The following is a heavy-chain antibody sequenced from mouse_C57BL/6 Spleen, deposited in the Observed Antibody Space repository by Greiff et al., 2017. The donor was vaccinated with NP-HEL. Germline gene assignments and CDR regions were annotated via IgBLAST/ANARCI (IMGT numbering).Heavy chain of an antibody. CDR2: IYPSDSET. CDR1: GYTFTSYW. V-gene: IGHV1-61*01. D-gene: IGHD1-1*01. J-gene: IGHJ4*01. CDR3: ARWDYYGYAMDY. Sequence: QVQLQQPGAELVRPGSSVKLSCKASGYTFTSYWMDWVKQRPGQGLEWIGNIYPSDSETHYNQKFKDKATLTVDKSSSTAYMQLSSLTSEDSAVYYCARWDYYGYAMDYWGQGTSVTVSS.